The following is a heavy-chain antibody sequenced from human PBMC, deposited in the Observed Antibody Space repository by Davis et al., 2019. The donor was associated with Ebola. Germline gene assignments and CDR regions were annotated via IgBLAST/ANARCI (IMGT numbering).Heavy chain of an antibody. CDR2: ISSSSSYT. J-gene: IGHJ6*04. V-gene: IGHV3-21*01. CDR3: ARGSLSTYLYFGLDV. Sequence: GESLKISCAASGFTFSSYSMNWVRQAPGKGLEWVSSISSSSSYTNYADSVKGRFTISRDNAKNTLYLQMNSLRAEDTAVYYCARGSLSTYLYFGLDVWGKGTTVNVSS. CDR1: GFTFSSYS. D-gene: IGHD2-2*01.